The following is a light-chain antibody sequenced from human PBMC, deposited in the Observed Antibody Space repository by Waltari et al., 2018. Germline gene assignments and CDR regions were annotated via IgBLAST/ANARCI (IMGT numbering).Light chain of an antibody. CDR3: QQYYTILLT. J-gene: IGKJ4*01. Sequence: DIVLTQSPDSLAVSLGESATVNCNSSQSLLFVPNNKNYLAWYQQKPGQPPKVLISGASTRETGVPDRFTGSGSGTDFNLTITRLQAEDVAVYFCQQYYTILLTFGGGTTVEIK. V-gene: IGKV4-1*01. CDR1: QSLLFVPNNKNY. CDR2: GAS.